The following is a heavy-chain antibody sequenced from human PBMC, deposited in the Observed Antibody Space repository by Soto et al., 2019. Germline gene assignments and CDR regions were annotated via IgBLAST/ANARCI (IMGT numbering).Heavy chain of an antibody. V-gene: IGHV3-23*01. CDR3: AKSSVPLLEWLRKFDY. CDR2: ISGSGGST. Sequence: LRLSCAASGFTFSSYAMSWVRQAPGKGLEWVSAISGSGGSTYYADSVKGRFTISRDNSKNTLYLQMNSLRAEDTAVYYCAKSSVPLLEWLRKFDYWGQGTLVTVSS. J-gene: IGHJ4*02. D-gene: IGHD3-3*01. CDR1: GFTFSSYA.